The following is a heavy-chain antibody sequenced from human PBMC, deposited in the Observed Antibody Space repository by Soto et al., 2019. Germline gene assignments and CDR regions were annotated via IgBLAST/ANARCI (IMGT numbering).Heavy chain of an antibody. CDR3: TRGNDFWSGYGYYYYYGMDV. Sequence: ASVKVSCRASGYTFTSYDINWVRQATGQGLEWMGWMNPNSGNTGYAQKFQGRVTMTRNTSISTAYMELSSLRSEDTAVYYCTRGNDFWSGYGYYYYYGMDVWGQGTTVTVSS. CDR1: GYTFTSYD. D-gene: IGHD3-3*01. J-gene: IGHJ6*02. CDR2: MNPNSGNT. V-gene: IGHV1-8*01.